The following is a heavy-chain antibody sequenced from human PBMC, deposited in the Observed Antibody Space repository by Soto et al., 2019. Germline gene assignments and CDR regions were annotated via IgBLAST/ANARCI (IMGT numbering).Heavy chain of an antibody. D-gene: IGHD6-13*01. CDR2: IIPIFGTA. J-gene: IGHJ6*02. CDR1: GGTFSSYA. Sequence: SVKVSCKASGGTFSSYAISWVRQAPGQGLEWMGGIIPIFGTANYAQKFQGRVTITADESTSTAYMELSSLRSEDTAVYYCARPGSSSWQTHYYYYGMDVWGQGTTVTVSS. V-gene: IGHV1-69*13. CDR3: ARPGSSSWQTHYYYYGMDV.